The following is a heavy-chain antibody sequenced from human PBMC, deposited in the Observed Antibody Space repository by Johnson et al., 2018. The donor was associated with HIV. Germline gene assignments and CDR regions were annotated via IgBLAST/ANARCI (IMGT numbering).Heavy chain of an antibody. V-gene: IGHV3-66*01. Sequence: VQLVESGGGLVQPGGSLRLSCAASGFTVSSNYMSWVRQAPGKGLEWVSVIYSGGSTYYADSVKGRFTISRDNANNSLYLQMNSLRAEDTAVYYCAKDSMGYNWNQFEAFDIWGQGTMVTVSS. CDR1: GFTVSSNY. CDR3: AKDSMGYNWNQFEAFDI. D-gene: IGHD1-20*01. J-gene: IGHJ3*02. CDR2: IYSGGST.